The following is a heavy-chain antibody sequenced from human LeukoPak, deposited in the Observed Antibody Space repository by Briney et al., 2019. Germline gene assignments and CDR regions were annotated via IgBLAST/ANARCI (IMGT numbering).Heavy chain of an antibody. Sequence: GGSLRLSCAASGFTFSSYGMSWVRQAPGKGLEWVSAISGSGGSTYYADSVKGRFTISRDNSKNTLYLQMNSLRAEDTAVYYCAKDIFGSLAVIDYWGQGTLVTVSS. CDR1: GFTFSSYG. CDR2: ISGSGGST. V-gene: IGHV3-23*01. CDR3: AKDIFGSLAVIDY. J-gene: IGHJ4*02. D-gene: IGHD2-15*01.